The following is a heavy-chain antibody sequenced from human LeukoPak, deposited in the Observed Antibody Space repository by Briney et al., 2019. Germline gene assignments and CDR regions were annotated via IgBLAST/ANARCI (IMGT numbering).Heavy chain of an antibody. D-gene: IGHD3-10*01. CDR2: LHYSGTT. J-gene: IGHJ6*03. V-gene: IGHV4-39*01. Sequence: SETLSLACTVSGASISYHDDYWAWIRQPPGKGLEWIGTLHYSGTTCYRPSLKSRVTISVDTSNNQFSLRLASVTAADTAVYYCARQVGRGLIALYYYYYMDVWGKGTTVTISS. CDR1: GASISYHDDY. CDR3: ARQVGRGLIALYYYYYMDV.